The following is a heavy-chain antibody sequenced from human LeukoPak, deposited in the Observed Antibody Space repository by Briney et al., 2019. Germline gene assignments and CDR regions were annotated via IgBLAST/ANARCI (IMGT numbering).Heavy chain of an antibody. V-gene: IGHV3-48*03. J-gene: IGHJ4*02. D-gene: IGHD4-17*01. CDR3: AREHYGDYGLFDY. CDR1: GFTFSSYE. Sequence: GGSLRLSCAASGFTFSSYEMNWVRQAPGKGLEWVSYISSSGSTIYYADSVKGRFTISRDNAKNSLYLQTNSLRAEDTAVYYCAREHYGDYGLFDYWGQGTLVTVSS. CDR2: ISSSGSTI.